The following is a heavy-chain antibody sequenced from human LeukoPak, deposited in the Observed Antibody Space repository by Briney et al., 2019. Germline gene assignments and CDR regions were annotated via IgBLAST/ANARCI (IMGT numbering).Heavy chain of an antibody. CDR2: IYTSGST. CDR1: GGSISSGSYY. CDR3: AGDRGVAGIFDY. D-gene: IGHD6-19*01. J-gene: IGHJ4*02. V-gene: IGHV4-61*02. Sequence: PSETLSLTCTVSGGSISSGSYYWSWIRQPAGKGLEWIGRIYTSGSTNYNPSLRSRVTISVDTSKNQFSLKLSSVTAADTAVYYCAGDRGVAGIFDYWGQGTLVTVSS.